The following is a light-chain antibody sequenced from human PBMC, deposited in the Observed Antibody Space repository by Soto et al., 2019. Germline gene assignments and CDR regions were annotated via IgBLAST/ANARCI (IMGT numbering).Light chain of an antibody. V-gene: IGKV1-39*01. CDR3: QQGFSLPWT. Sequence: DIQVTQSPSSLSASVGDRVTITCRASQDIKNYLNWYQRKPGTAPRLLIYAASILQTGVPSSFSASGSGTEFGLNISSLQPGDFGTYYCQQGFSLPWTFGQGTTVEGK. CDR2: AAS. CDR1: QDIKNY. J-gene: IGKJ1*01.